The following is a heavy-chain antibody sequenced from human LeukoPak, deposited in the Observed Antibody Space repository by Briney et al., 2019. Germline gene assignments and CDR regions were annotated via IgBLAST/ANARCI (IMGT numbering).Heavy chain of an antibody. J-gene: IGHJ4*02. CDR2: ISAYNGNT. CDR3: AREVRADDFWSGAFDY. D-gene: IGHD3-3*01. Sequence: ASVKVSCKASGYTFTSYGISWVRQAPGQGLEWMGWISAYNGNTNYAQKLQGRVTMTTDTSTSTAYMELRSLRSEDTAVYYCAREVRADDFWSGAFDYWGQGTLVTVSS. CDR1: GYTFTSYG. V-gene: IGHV1-18*01.